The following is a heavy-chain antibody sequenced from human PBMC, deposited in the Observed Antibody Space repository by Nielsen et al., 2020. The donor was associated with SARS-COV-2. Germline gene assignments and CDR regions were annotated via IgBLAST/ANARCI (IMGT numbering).Heavy chain of an antibody. CDR2: ISYDGSNK. J-gene: IGHJ4*02. Sequence: GESLKISCAASGFTFSSYGMHWVRQAPGKGLEWVAVISYDGSNKYYADSVKGRFTISRDNSKNTLYLQMNSLRAEDTAVYYCARDRILSLDYWGQGTLVTVSS. CDR3: ARDRILSLDY. D-gene: IGHD2-15*01. CDR1: GFTFSSYG. V-gene: IGHV3-30*03.